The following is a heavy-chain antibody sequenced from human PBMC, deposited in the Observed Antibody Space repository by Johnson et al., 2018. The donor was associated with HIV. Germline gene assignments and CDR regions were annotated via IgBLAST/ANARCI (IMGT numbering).Heavy chain of an antibody. CDR1: GFTFDDYA. V-gene: IGHV3-9*01. D-gene: IGHD1-1*01. Sequence: VQLVESGGGVVQPGGSLRLSCAASGFTFDDYAMHWVRQAPGKGLEWVSGISWNSGSIGYADSVKGRFTISRDNAKNSLYLQMNSLIAEDTAVYYCAVGERPGPSGAFDIWGQGTMVTVSS. J-gene: IGHJ3*02. CDR2: ISWNSGSI. CDR3: AVGERPGPSGAFDI.